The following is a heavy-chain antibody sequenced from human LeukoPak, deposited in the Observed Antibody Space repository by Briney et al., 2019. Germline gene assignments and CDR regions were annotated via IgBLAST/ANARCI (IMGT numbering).Heavy chain of an antibody. Sequence: QSLGSLRLSCAVSGLTFYDYAIRVVRQAPGKGLEWVSLICGDCGRTYYADHVKSRFTLSRDHSKNTLYLVMNSLTTEDTAMYYCAKGVLRNTQSVSAGLDYWGQGTLVTVSS. J-gene: IGHJ4*02. CDR2: ICGDCGRT. V-gene: IGHV3-43*02. CDR1: GLTFYDYA. D-gene: IGHD2/OR15-2a*01. CDR3: AKGVLRNTQSVSAGLDY.